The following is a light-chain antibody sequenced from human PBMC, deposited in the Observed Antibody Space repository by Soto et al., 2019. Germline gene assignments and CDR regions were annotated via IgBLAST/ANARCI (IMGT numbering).Light chain of an antibody. V-gene: IGLV2-8*01. CDR3: SSYTGSNNPYV. J-gene: IGLJ1*01. CDR1: SDDIGGYDY. CDR2: EVT. Sequence: QSVLTQPPSASGSPGQSVTISCTGTSDDIGGYDYVSWYQQHPGKAPKLMIYEVTKRPLGVPDRFSGSKSGNTASLTVSGLQADDEADYYCSSYTGSNNPYVFGTGTKLTVL.